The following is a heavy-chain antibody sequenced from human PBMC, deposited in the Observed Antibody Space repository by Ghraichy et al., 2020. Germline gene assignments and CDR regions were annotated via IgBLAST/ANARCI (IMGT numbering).Heavy chain of an antibody. CDR1: GFTFSSYA. CDR3: AKDRRRDYDFRSGSSEFDP. D-gene: IGHD3-3*01. V-gene: IGHV3-23*01. CDR2: ISDSGGRT. Sequence: GESLNISCAAFGFTFSSYAMSWVRQAPGKGLEWVSAISDSGGRTFYADSVKGRFTISRDNSKNTLYLQMNSLRGEDTAVYYCAKDRRRDYDFRSGSSEFDPWGQGTLVTVSS. J-gene: IGHJ5*02.